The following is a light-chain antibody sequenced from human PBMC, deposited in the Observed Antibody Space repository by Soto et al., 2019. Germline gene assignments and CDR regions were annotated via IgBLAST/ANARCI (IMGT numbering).Light chain of an antibody. CDR1: QSLRNS. CDR2: AAS. V-gene: IGKV1-39*01. J-gene: IGKJ5*01. CDR3: QQTYRGTIT. Sequence: DIQMTQSPLSLSASVGDRVTITCRSSQSLRNSLNWYQQKPGQAPNVLIYAASSLQSGVPSRFSVSGSGTDFTLTISSLQPEASATYYCQQTYRGTITFAQGPRLE.